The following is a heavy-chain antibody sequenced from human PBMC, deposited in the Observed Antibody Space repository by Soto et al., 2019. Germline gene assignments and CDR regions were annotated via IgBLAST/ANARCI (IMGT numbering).Heavy chain of an antibody. J-gene: IGHJ3*02. CDR3: ARWGRPAGAFDI. Sequence: EVQLVESGGGLVQPGGSLRLSCAASGFTVSSNYMSWVRQAPGKGLEWVSVIYRGGSTYYADSVNGRFTIPRDNSRNTLYLQMNSLRAEDTAVYYCARWGRPAGAFDILGQGTMVTVSS. V-gene: IGHV3-66*01. CDR2: IYRGGST. D-gene: IGHD6-6*01. CDR1: GFTVSSNY.